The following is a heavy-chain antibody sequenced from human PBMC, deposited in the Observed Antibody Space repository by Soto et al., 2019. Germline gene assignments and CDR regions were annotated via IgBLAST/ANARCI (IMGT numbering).Heavy chain of an antibody. V-gene: IGHV4-59*01. J-gene: IGHJ5*02. CDR1: GDSMRSYY. D-gene: IGHD6-13*01. Sequence: LXLTCAVSGDSMRSYYWSWMRQPPGKGLEWIGYIYYSGNTNYNPSLTSRVTISVDTSKNQFSLKLRSVTAADSAVYYCARGDSRPLGWFDPWGQGTLVTVS. CDR3: ARGDSRPLGWFDP. CDR2: IYYSGNT.